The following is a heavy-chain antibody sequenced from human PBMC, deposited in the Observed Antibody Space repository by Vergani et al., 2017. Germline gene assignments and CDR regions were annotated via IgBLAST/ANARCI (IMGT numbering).Heavy chain of an antibody. CDR3: ARGRVGATTIFDY. J-gene: IGHJ4*02. Sequence: EVQLLESGGGLVQPGGSLRLSCAASGFTFSSYAMSWVRQATGKGLEWVSGIGTAGDTYYPGSVKGRFTISRENAKNSLYLQMNSLRAGDTAVYYCARGRVGATTIFDYWGQGTLVTVSS. V-gene: IGHV3-13*01. CDR2: IGTAGDT. CDR1: GFTFSSYA. D-gene: IGHD1-26*01.